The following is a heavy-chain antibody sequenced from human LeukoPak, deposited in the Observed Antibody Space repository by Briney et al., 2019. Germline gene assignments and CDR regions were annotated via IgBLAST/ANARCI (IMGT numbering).Heavy chain of an antibody. Sequence: KAGGSLRLSCAASGFTFSSYGMHWVRQAPGKGLEWASYISSSGSTIYYADSVKGRFTISRDNAKNSLYLQMNSLRAEDTAVYYCAELGITMIGGVWGKGTTVTISS. J-gene: IGHJ6*04. D-gene: IGHD3-10*02. V-gene: IGHV3-48*03. CDR3: AELGITMIGGV. CDR1: GFTFSSYG. CDR2: ISSSGSTI.